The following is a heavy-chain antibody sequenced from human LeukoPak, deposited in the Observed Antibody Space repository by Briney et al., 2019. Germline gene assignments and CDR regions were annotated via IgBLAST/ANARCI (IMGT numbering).Heavy chain of an antibody. CDR2: ISGSSSST. D-gene: IGHD5-18*01. CDR3: AKIERGYSYGIVDY. Sequence: PGGSLRLSCAASGFTFSSCAMSWVRQAPGKGLEWVSTISGSSSSTYYADSVKGRFTISRDNSKNTLYLQMNSLRAEDTAVFYCAKIERGYSYGIVDYWGQGPLVTVSS. V-gene: IGHV3-23*01. J-gene: IGHJ4*02. CDR1: GFTFSSCA.